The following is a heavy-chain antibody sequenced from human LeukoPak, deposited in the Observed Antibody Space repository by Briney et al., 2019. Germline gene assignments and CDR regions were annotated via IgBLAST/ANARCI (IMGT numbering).Heavy chain of an antibody. CDR1: GFTFNNYG. CDR2: ISYDGTNK. V-gene: IGHV3-30*18. D-gene: IGHD3-22*01. Sequence: PGGSLILSCAASGFTFNNYGIHWVRQAPGKGLEWVALISYDGTNKYYADSVKGRFTISRDNSKNTLYLQMNSLRAEDTAVYYCAKGYYYDSDGYYQHFDYWGQGTLVTVSS. J-gene: IGHJ4*02. CDR3: AKGYYYDSDGYYQHFDY.